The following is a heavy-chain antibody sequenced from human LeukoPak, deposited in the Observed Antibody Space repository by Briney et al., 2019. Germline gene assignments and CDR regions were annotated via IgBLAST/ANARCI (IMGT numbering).Heavy chain of an antibody. J-gene: IGHJ4*02. D-gene: IGHD2-2*02. CDR2: IYYSGST. Sequence: SETLSLTCTISGGALTSYYWSWIRQPPGKGLEWIGSIYYSGSTYYNPSLKSRVTISVDTSKNQFSLKLSSVTAADTAVYYCARRAVVPAAIRSAFDYWGQGTLVTVSS. CDR3: ARRAVVPAAIRSAFDY. V-gene: IGHV4-39*01. CDR1: GGALTSYY.